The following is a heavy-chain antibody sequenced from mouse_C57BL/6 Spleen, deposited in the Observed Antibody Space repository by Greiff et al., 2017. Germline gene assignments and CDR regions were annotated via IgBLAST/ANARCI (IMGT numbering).Heavy chain of an antibody. CDR1: GYSFTGYY. J-gene: IGHJ4*01. CDR3: ARSPLYGSSYGYAMDD. Sequence: VQLQQSGPELVKPGASVKISCKASGYSFTGYYMNWVKQSPEKSLEWIGEINPSTGGTTYNQKFKAKATLTVDKSSSTAYMQLKSLTSEDSAVYYCARSPLYGSSYGYAMDDWGQGTSVTVAS. CDR2: INPSTGGT. V-gene: IGHV1-42*01. D-gene: IGHD1-1*01.